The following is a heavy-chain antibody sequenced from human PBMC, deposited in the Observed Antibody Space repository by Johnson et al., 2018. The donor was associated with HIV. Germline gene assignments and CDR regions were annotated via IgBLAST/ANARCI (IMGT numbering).Heavy chain of an antibody. J-gene: IGHJ3*02. CDR3: AREAGAFDI. Sequence: VQLVESGGGLIQPGGSLRLSCAASGFPVSSNYMSWVRQAPGKGLEGVSLLYSGGRTYYADSVKGRFTISRDNSKNTLYLQMNTLRAEDTAVYYCAREAGAFDIWGQGTTVTVSP. CDR1: GFPVSSNY. V-gene: IGHV3-53*01. CDR2: LYSGGRT.